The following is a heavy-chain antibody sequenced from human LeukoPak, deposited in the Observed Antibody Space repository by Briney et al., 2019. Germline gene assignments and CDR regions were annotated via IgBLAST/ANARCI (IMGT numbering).Heavy chain of an antibody. CDR3: ARDLKRTSEYYWFDP. J-gene: IGHJ5*02. Sequence: ASVKVSCKASGYTFTGYYMHWVRQAPGQGLEWMGWINPNSGGTNYAQKFQGRVTMTRDTSISTAYMELSRLRSDDTAVYYCARDLKRTSEYYWFDPWGQGTLVTVSS. D-gene: IGHD2-2*01. CDR2: INPNSGGT. V-gene: IGHV1-2*02. CDR1: GYTFTGYY.